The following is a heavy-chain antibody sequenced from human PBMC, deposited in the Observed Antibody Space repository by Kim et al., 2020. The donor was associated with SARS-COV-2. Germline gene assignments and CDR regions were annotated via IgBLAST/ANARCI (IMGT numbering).Heavy chain of an antibody. CDR2: INTGDGSA. CDR1: GYTFTSYY. Sequence: ASVKVSCKASGYTFTSYYIHWVREAPGQGREWMGIINTGDGSATFSQRFQGRVAMTSDSSASTVYMDLRSLTYADAGFYYCARSFSGHAGLDFWGQGTLVTVSS. CDR3: ARSFSGHAGLDF. V-gene: IGHV1-46*01. D-gene: IGHD5-12*01. J-gene: IGHJ4*02.